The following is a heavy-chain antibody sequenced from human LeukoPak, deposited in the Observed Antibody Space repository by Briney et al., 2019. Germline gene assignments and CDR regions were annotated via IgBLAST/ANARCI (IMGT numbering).Heavy chain of an antibody. V-gene: IGHV1-69*13. D-gene: IGHD4-23*01. CDR3: AREDGGRFDP. CDR1: GGPFSSYA. CDR2: IIPIFGTA. J-gene: IGHJ5*02. Sequence: GASVKVSCKASGGPFSSYAISWVRQAPGQGLEWMGGIIPIFGTANYAQKFQGRVTITADESTSTAYMELSSLRSEDTAVYYCAREDGGRFDPWGQGTLVTVSS.